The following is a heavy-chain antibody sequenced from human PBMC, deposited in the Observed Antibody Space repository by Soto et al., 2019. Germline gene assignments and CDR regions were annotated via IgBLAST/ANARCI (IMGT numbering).Heavy chain of an antibody. CDR3: ARSRITMVRGVIIPNWFDP. D-gene: IGHD3-10*01. CDR2: INPNSGGT. Sequence: ASVKVSCKASGYTFTGYYMHWVRQAPGQGLEWMGWINPNSGGTNYAQKFQGRVTMTRDTSISTAYMELSRLRSDDTAVYYCARSRITMVRGVIIPNWFDPWGQGTLVTVS. CDR1: GYTFTGYY. J-gene: IGHJ5*02. V-gene: IGHV1-2*02.